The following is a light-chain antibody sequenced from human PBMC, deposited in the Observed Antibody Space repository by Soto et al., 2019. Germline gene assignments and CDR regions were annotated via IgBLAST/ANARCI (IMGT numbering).Light chain of an antibody. CDR3: QQYNSYSAT. Sequence: DVQMTRSPSTLYASVGDRVTITCRASQSINNLLAWYQQKPGKAPKFLIYDVSTLESGVPSRFSGSGSGTEFTLTISSLQPEDFATYYCQQYNSYSATFGQGTKADI. CDR1: QSINNL. J-gene: IGKJ1*01. CDR2: DVS. V-gene: IGKV1-5*01.